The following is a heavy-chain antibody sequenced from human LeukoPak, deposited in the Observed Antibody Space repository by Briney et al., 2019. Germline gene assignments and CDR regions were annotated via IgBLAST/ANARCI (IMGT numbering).Heavy chain of an antibody. Sequence: GASVKVSCKASGYTFTSYAMNWVRQAPGQGLEWMGRINTNTGNPTYAQGFTGRFVFSLDTSVSTAYLQISSLKAEDTAVYYCARDKEDSAYYYYYYGMDVWGQGTTVTVSS. CDR2: INTNTGNP. CDR1: GYTFTSYA. D-gene: IGHD3-10*01. J-gene: IGHJ6*02. CDR3: ARDKEDSAYYYYYYGMDV. V-gene: IGHV7-4-1*02.